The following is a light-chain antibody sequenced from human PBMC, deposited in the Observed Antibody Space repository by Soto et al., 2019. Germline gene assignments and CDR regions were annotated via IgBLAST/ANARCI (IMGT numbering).Light chain of an antibody. CDR3: HQHNNWPPT. CDR1: QSVSIN. V-gene: IGKV3-15*01. CDR2: CEF. Sequence: EIVMTLSLATLSVSPGERVTLSCRASQSVSINLAWYQRKPGQSPRLIFSCEFTRATSVPVRFSGSGSGQESTLNISSLQTEDFADYFCHQHNNWPPTFGQGPKAEI. J-gene: IGKJ1*01.